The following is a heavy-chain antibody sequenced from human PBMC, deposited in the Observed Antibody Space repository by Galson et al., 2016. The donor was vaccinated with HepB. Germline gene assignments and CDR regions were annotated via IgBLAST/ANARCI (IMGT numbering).Heavy chain of an antibody. V-gene: IGHV3-30*04. J-gene: IGHJ4*02. CDR3: AKEFETDLWLFDY. CDR2: ISWAGTVN. D-gene: IGHD3-10*01. Sequence: SLRLSCAASGFSFGRNSMNWVRQAPGKGLEWVEVISWAGTVNYYGDSMKGRFTISRDNSKNTLYLEINSLTTEDTATYYCAKEFETDLWLFDYWGQGTLVTVSS. CDR1: GFSFGRNS.